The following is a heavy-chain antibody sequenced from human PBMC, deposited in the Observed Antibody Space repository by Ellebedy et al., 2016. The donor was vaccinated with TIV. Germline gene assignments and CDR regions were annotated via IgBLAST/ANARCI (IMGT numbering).Heavy chain of an antibody. V-gene: IGHV3-21*01. CDR3: ARDLGELLPALNFDY. CDR1: GFTFSSYS. Sequence: GESLKISCAASGFTFSSYSMYWVRHAPGNGLEWVSSITSSSSYRFYADSVKGRFTISRDNAKNSLYLQMNSLRAEDTAVYYCARDLGELLPALNFDYWGQGSLVTVSS. D-gene: IGHD1-26*01. CDR2: ITSSSSYR. J-gene: IGHJ4*02.